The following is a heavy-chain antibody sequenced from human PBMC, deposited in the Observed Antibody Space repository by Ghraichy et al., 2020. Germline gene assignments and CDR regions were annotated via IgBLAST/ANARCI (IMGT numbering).Heavy chain of an antibody. D-gene: IGHD6-13*01. V-gene: IGHV4-34*01. CDR1: GGSFSGYY. Sequence: SETLSLTCAVYGGSFSGYYWSWIRQPPGKGLEWIGEINHSGSTNYNPSLKSRVTISVDTSKNQFSLKLSSVTAADTALYYCARGNGPYSSSWYYFDYWGQGTLVTVSS. CDR2: INHSGST. CDR3: ARGNGPYSSSWYYFDY. J-gene: IGHJ4*02.